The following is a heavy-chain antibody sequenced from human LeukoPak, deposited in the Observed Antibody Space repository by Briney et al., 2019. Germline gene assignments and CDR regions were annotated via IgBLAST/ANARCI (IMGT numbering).Heavy chain of an antibody. J-gene: IGHJ5*02. V-gene: IGHV4-39*07. D-gene: IGHD2-15*01. CDR2: IYYSGST. Sequence: SETLSLTCTVSGGSISSSSYYWGWIRQPPGKGLEWIGSIYYSGSTYYNPSLKSRVTISVDTSKNQFSLKLSSVTAADTAVYYCATGRYCSGGSCYSRVVWFDPWGQGTLVTVSS. CDR3: ATGRYCSGGSCYSRVVWFDP. CDR1: GGSISSSSYY.